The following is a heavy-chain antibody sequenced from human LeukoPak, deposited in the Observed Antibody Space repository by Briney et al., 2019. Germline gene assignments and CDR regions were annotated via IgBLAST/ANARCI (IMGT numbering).Heavy chain of an antibody. D-gene: IGHD2-2*01. CDR2: IYYSGST. CDR3: ASSKRYQPLLRFDY. V-gene: IGHV4-59*08. CDR1: GGSISSYY. Sequence: SETLSLTCIVSGGSISSYYWSWIRQPPGKGLEWIGYIYYSGSTNYNPSLKSRVTISVDTSKNQFSLKLSSVTAADTAVYYCASSKRYQPLLRFDYWGQGTLVTVSS. J-gene: IGHJ4*02.